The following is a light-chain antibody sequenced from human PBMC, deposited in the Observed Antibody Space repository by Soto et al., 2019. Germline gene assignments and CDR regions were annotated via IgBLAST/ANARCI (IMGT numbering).Light chain of an antibody. CDR2: GAS. CDR3: QQYGSSPVT. CDR1: QSVSSNY. V-gene: IGKV3-20*01. J-gene: IGKJ5*01. Sequence: EIVLTQSPGTLSLSPGERATLSCRTSQSVSSNYLAWYQQKPGQAPRLLIYGASSRATGIPDRFSGSGSGTDFTLTISRLEPEDFAVYYCQQYGSSPVTFGQGTRLEIK.